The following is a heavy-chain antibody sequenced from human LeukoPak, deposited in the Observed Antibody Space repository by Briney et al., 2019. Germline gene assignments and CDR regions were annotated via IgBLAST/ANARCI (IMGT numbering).Heavy chain of an antibody. Sequence: GGSLRLSCATSGFTFSDYYMSWIRQAPGKGLEWVSYISSSGSTIYYADSVKGRFTISRDNAKNSLYLQMNSLRAEDTAVYYCARDSRTPRKKMTTMTTPIWFDPWGQGTLVTVSS. CDR1: GFTFSDYY. CDR2: ISSSGSTI. D-gene: IGHD4-17*01. J-gene: IGHJ5*02. CDR3: ARDSRTPRKKMTTMTTPIWFDP. V-gene: IGHV3-11*01.